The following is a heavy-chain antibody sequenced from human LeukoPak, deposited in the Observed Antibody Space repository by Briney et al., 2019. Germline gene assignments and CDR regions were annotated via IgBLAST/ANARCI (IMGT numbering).Heavy chain of an antibody. CDR1: GGSISSGGYY. CDR2: IYHSGST. J-gene: IGHJ4*02. V-gene: IGHV4-30-2*01. Sequence: PSETLSLTCTVSGGSISSGGYYWSWIRQPPGKGLEWIGYIYHSGSTYYNPSLKSRVTISVDRSKNQFSLKLSSVTAADTAVYYCARETGLVSLGATTVDYWGQGTLVTVSS. CDR3: ARETGLVSLGATTVDY. D-gene: IGHD1-26*01.